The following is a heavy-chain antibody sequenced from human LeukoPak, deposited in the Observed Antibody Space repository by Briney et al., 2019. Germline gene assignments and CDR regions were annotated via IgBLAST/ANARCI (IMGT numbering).Heavy chain of an antibody. CDR3: ARDIKYSSSFDP. CDR1: GGSISSGGYS. CDR2: IYYSGST. J-gene: IGHJ5*02. V-gene: IGHV4-30-4*07. Sequence: SETLSLTCAVSGGSISSGGYSWSWIRQPPGKGLEWIGYIYYSGSTYYNPSLKSRVTISVDTSKNQFSLKLSSVTAADTAVYYCARDIKYSSSFDPWGQGTLVTVSS. D-gene: IGHD6-6*01.